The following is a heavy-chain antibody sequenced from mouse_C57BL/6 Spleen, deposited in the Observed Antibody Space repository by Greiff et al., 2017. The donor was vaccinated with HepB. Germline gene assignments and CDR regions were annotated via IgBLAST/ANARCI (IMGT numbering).Heavy chain of an antibody. V-gene: IGHV14-4*01. CDR2: IDPENGDT. CDR3: TTGNYDLYYAMDY. Sequence: LVESGAELVRPGASVKLSCTASGFNIKDDYMHWVKQRPEQGLEWIGWIDPENGDTEYASKFQGKATITADTSSNTAYLQLSSLTSEDTAVYYCTTGNYDLYYAMDYWGQGTSVTVSS. J-gene: IGHJ4*01. CDR1: GFNIKDDY. D-gene: IGHD2-1*01.